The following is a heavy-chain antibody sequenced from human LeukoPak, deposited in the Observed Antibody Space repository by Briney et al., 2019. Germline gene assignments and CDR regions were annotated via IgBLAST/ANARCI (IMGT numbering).Heavy chain of an antibody. Sequence: SETLSLTCAASGYSISSWYYRCMIRQPPGKRLERIGSIYYSGTTYYTPSLKSRSTIAVDTYKNQFSLRLSFMTAADTAVYYCARRRSISWYDYWGQGTLVNVSS. J-gene: IGHJ4*02. V-gene: IGHV4-38-2*01. D-gene: IGHD6-13*01. CDR3: ARRRSISWYDY. CDR1: GYSISSWYY. CDR2: IYYSGTT.